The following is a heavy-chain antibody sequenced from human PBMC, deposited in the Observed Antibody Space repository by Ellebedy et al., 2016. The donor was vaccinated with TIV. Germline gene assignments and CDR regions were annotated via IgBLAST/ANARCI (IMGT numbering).Heavy chain of an antibody. CDR3: AREFNSRMRFDY. J-gene: IGHJ4*02. D-gene: IGHD6-13*01. CDR2: INQDGDKN. CDR1: GFTFDTFW. Sequence: ETLSLTCAASGFTFDTFWMTWVRQAPGKGLEWVANINQDGDKNYYLDSLKGRFTISRDNTKNSLYLQMNSLRAEDTAVYYCAREFNSRMRFDYWGQGTLVTVSS. V-gene: IGHV3-7*01.